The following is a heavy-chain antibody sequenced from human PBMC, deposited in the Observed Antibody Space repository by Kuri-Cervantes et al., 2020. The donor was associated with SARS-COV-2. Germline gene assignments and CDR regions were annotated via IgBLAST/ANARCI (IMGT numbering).Heavy chain of an antibody. CDR3: AKVAKYYDFWSGPSAAYYFDY. V-gene: IGHV3-23*03. J-gene: IGHJ4*02. Sequence: GGSLRLSCAASGFTFSSYAMSWVRQAPGKGLEWVSVIYSGGSSTYYADSVKGRFTISRDNSKNTLYLQMNSLRAEDTAVYYCAKVAKYYDFWSGPSAAYYFDYWGQGILVTVSS. D-gene: IGHD3-3*01. CDR2: IYSGGSST. CDR1: GFTFSSYA.